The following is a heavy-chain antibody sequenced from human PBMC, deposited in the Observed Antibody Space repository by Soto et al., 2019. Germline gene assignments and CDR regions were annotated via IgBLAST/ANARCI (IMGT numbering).Heavy chain of an antibody. CDR2: INHSGST. V-gene: IGHV4-34*01. Sequence: GSLRLSCAASGFTFSSYAMSWVRQAPGKGLEWIGEINHSGSTNYNPSLKSRVTISVDTSKNQFSLKLSSVTAADTAVYYCASGRGVTVAGTLDDYYYYMDVWGKGTTVTVSS. J-gene: IGHJ6*03. CDR3: ASGRGVTVAGTLDDYYYYMDV. CDR1: GFTFSSYA. D-gene: IGHD6-19*01.